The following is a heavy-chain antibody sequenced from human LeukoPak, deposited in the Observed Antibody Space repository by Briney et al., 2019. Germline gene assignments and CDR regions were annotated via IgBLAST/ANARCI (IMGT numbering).Heavy chain of an antibody. J-gene: IGHJ4*02. CDR3: ARDIPGALTGFCRGFDY. V-gene: IGHV3-48*02. CDR2: ISPSSSSR. Sequence: GGSLRLSCVASGFAFSRSGMNWVRQAPGKGLEWLSCISPSSSSRHYADPMKGRLIISRDNAKNSLYLQMNSLTDEDTAVYYCARDIPGALTGFCRGFDYWGQGTPVTVSS. D-gene: IGHD3-9*01. CDR1: GFAFSRSG.